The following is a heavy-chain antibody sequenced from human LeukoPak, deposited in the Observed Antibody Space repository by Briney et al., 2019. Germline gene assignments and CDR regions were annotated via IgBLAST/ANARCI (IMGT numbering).Heavy chain of an antibody. D-gene: IGHD3-9*01. CDR2: IRSKRYGGTT. J-gene: IGHJ4*02. Sequence: GRSLRLSCTASGFTFGDSVMSWFRQAPGKGLEWVAFIRSKRYGGTTQYAASVTGRITISRDDSKSIAYLQMNSLKTEDTAVYYCSRSYDVLTGYFPPDYWGQGTLVTVSS. V-gene: IGHV3-49*03. CDR1: GFTFGDSV. CDR3: SRSYDVLTGYFPPDY.